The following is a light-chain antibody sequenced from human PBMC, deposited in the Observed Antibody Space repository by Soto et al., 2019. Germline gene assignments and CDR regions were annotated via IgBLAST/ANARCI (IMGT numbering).Light chain of an antibody. CDR3: AAWDDSLYGYV. CDR1: SSNIGSNT. J-gene: IGLJ1*01. Sequence: QSVLTQPPSASGTPGQRVTISCSGSSSNIGSNTVNWYQQLPGTTPKLLIYSNDQRPSGVPDRFSGSKSGTSASLAISGLQSADEADYYCAAWDDSLYGYVFGTGTKLTVL. V-gene: IGLV1-44*01. CDR2: SND.